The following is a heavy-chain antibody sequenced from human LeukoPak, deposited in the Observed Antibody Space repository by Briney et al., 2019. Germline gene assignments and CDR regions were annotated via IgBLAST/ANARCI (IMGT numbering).Heavy chain of an antibody. CDR3: ATYRQVLLPFES. J-gene: IGHJ4*02. D-gene: IGHD5-18*01. Sequence: GGSLRLSCAASGFTFSNAWMSWVRQPPGKGLEWVSSIFPSGGEIHYADSVRGRFTISRDNSKSILSLQMNSLIAEDTAIYYCATYRQVLLPFESWGQGTLVTVSS. V-gene: IGHV3-23*01. CDR1: GFTFSNAW. CDR2: IFPSGGEI.